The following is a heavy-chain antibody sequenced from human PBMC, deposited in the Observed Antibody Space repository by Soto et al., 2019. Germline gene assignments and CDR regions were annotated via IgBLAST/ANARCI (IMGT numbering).Heavy chain of an antibody. CDR2: IIPIFGTA. V-gene: IGHV1-69*06. J-gene: IGHJ4*02. CDR3: ARDRLDCSGGSCRALDY. D-gene: IGHD2-15*01. Sequence: ASVKVSCKASGGTFSSYAISWVRQAPGQGLEWMGGIIPIFGTANYAQKFQGRVTITADKSTSTAYMELSSLRSEDTAVYYCARDRLDCSGGSCRALDYWGQGTLVTVSS. CDR1: GGTFSSYA.